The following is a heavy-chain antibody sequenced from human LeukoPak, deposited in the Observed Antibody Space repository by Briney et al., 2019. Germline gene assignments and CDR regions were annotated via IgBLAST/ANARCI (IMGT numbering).Heavy chain of an antibody. J-gene: IGHJ3*02. CDR1: GGSISSGDYY. D-gene: IGHD2-2*01. Sequence: SETLSLTCTVSGGSISSGDYYWSWIRQPPGKGLEWIGYIYYSGSTYYNPSLKSRVTISVDTSKNQSSLKLSSVTAADTAVYYCARGSDCSSTSCLTDAFDIWGQGTMVTASS. V-gene: IGHV4-30-4*01. CDR2: IYYSGST. CDR3: ARGSDCSSTSCLTDAFDI.